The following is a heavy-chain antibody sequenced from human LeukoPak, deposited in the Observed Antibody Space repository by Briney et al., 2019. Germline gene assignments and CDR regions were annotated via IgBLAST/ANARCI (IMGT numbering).Heavy chain of an antibody. CDR3: VKDSVVTPNYYFDS. D-gene: IGHD4-23*01. CDR1: GFTFSSYA. Sequence: PGGSLRLSCAASGFTFSSYAISWVRQAPGKGLGLVSGITDSGGSTYYAYSMKGRSTISRDNSKNTRYLQMNSLRAEDTAVYYCVKDSVVTPNYYFDSWGQGTLVTVSS. J-gene: IGHJ4*02. V-gene: IGHV3-23*01. CDR2: ITDSGGST.